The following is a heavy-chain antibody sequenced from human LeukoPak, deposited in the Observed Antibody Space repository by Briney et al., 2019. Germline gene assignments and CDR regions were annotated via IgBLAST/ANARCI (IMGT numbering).Heavy chain of an antibody. CDR2: ISGSGGST. V-gene: IGHV3-23*01. D-gene: IGHD3-22*01. CDR1: GFTFSSYA. J-gene: IGHJ4*02. Sequence: GGSLRLSCAASGFTFSSYAMSWVRQAPGKGLEWVSAISGSGGSTYYAGSVKGRFTISRDNSKNTLYLQMNSLRAEDTAVYYCASIPYYYDSRVDYWGQGTLVTVSS. CDR3: ASIPYYYDSRVDY.